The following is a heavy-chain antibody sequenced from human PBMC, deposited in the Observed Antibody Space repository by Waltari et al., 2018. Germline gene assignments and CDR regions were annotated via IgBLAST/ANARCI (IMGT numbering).Heavy chain of an antibody. J-gene: IGHJ4*02. CDR1: GFHFRHSG. V-gene: IGHV3-30*02. Sequence: QVQLVESVGGVVQPWGSLILSCVASGFHFRHSGMHWVRQEPGKGREWVAVIRYDGSNKYYADSVKGRFTIARDNSKNTLYLQMNSLRAEDTAVYYCAAHPTLGYWGQGTLVTVSS. CDR2: IRYDGSNK. D-gene: IGHD2-15*01. CDR3: AAHPTLGY.